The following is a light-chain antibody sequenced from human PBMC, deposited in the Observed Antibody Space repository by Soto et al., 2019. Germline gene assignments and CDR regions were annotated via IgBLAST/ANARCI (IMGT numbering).Light chain of an antibody. Sequence: EILMTQSPATLSGSPGERATLSCGASQSVSSNLAWYQQKLGKAPRLLIYGASTRATGISARLSGSGSGTELTLTISSIEYEDFAIYYCQQYKNWTRTFGHGTKVDIK. CDR1: QSVSSN. V-gene: IGKV3-15*01. J-gene: IGKJ1*01. CDR3: QQYKNWTRT. CDR2: GAS.